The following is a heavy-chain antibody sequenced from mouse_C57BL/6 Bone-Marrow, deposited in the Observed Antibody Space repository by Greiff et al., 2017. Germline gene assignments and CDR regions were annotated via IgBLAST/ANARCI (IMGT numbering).Heavy chain of an antibody. CDR1: GFSLTSYA. J-gene: IGHJ4*01. CDR3: ALYDGYHYAMDY. Sequence: VQLQQSGPGLVAPSQSLSITCTVSGFSLTSYAISWVRQPPGKGLEWLGVIWTGGGTNYNSALKSRLSILKDNSKSQVFLKMHSLPTDDTARYYCALYDGYHYAMDYWGQGTSVTVSS. CDR2: IWTGGGT. V-gene: IGHV2-9-1*01. D-gene: IGHD2-3*01.